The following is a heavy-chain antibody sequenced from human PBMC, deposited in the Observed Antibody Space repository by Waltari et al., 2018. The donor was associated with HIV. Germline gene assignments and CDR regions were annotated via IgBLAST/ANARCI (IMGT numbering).Heavy chain of an antibody. V-gene: IGHV4-59*01. Sequence: QVQLQESGPGLVKPSETLSLICTVSGGSISTYYWCWIRQPPGKGVEWIGYIYYTGSTAYNTSLKSRVTISVDTSKNQFSLKLTSVTAAETAQYYCARYSSAWTGFDYWGQGTLVTVSS. CDR3: ARYSSAWTGFDY. D-gene: IGHD6-19*01. CDR1: GGSISTYY. J-gene: IGHJ4*02. CDR2: IYYTGST.